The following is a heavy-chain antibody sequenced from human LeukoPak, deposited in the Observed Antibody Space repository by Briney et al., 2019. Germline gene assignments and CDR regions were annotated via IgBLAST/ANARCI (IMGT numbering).Heavy chain of an antibody. CDR3: ARANPLYCSSTTCLFDY. J-gene: IGHJ4*02. V-gene: IGHV1-2*02. CDR1: AYTFTVYD. CDR2: INPNSGDT. Sequence: ASGKVCFYSSAYTFTVYDMPMVRHAPGQGFELMGWINPNSGDTNYAQEFQGRVSMTRDTSISTAHMELSRLRSDDTAVYYCARANPLYCSSTTCLFDYWGQGTLVTVSS. D-gene: IGHD2-2*01.